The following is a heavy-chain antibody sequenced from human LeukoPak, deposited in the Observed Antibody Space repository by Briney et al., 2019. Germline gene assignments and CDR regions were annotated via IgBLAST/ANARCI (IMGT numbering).Heavy chain of an antibody. CDR1: GYSISSGYY. D-gene: IGHD3-10*01. J-gene: IGHJ5*02. V-gene: IGHV4-38-2*02. CDR3: ARAFKGSGSSQNWFDP. Sequence: SETLSLTCTVSGYSISSGYYWGWIRQPPGKGLEWIGSIYHSGSTYYNPSLKSRVTISVDTSKNQFSLKLSSVTAADTAVYYCARAFKGSGSSQNWFDPWGQGTLVTVSS. CDR2: IYHSGST.